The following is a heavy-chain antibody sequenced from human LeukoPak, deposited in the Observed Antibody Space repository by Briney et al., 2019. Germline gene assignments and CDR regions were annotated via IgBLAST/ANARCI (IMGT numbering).Heavy chain of an antibody. J-gene: IGHJ4*02. CDR2: VYSRRGTT. Sequence: PSETLSLTCAVSGFSIGSDYYWGWIRQPPGKGLEWIGSVYSRRGTTFYSPSLKSRVTISLDTSQNQFSLKLTSVTTAGAVVYYCARESTSGLPAVGFDSWGQGTLVTVSS. CDR1: GFSIGSDYY. D-gene: IGHD3-10*01. V-gene: IGHV4-38-2*02. CDR3: ARESTSGLPAVGFDS.